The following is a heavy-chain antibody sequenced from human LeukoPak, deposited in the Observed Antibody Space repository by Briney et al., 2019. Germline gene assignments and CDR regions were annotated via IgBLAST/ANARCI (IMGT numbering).Heavy chain of an antibody. CDR1: GGSISSYY. CDR3: ARPIAAAGPALIDY. V-gene: IGHV4-4*07. CDR2: IYTSGST. D-gene: IGHD6-13*01. J-gene: IGHJ4*02. Sequence: SETLSLTCTVSGGSISSYYWSWIRQPAGKGLEWIGRIYTSGSTNYNPSLKSRVTMSVDTSKNQFSLKLSSVTAADTAVYYCARPIAAAGPALIDYWGQGALVTVSS.